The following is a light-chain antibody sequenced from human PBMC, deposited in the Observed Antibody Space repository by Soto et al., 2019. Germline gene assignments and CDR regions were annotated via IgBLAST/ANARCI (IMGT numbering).Light chain of an antibody. Sequence: DIQMTQSPSTLSASVGDRVTITCRACQSISSWLAWYQQKPGKAPKLLIYKASSLESGVPSRFSGSGSGTDFTLTISSLQREDFATYYCQQTYSPITFGQGTRLEI. CDR2: KAS. J-gene: IGKJ5*01. CDR3: QQTYSPIT. V-gene: IGKV1-5*03. CDR1: QSISSW.